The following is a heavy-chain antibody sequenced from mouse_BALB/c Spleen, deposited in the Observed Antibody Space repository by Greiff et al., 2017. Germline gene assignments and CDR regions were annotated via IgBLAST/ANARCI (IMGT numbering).Heavy chain of an antibody. Sequence: VQLQQSGAELVRPGVSVKISCKGSGYTFTDYAMHWVKQSHAKSLEWIGVISTYYGNTNYNQKFKGKATMTVDKSSSTAYMELARLTSEDSAIYYCARDYRYDSYYFDYWGQGTTLTVSS. V-gene: IGHV1S137*01. CDR3: ARDYRYDSYYFDY. D-gene: IGHD2-14*01. CDR1: GYTFTDYA. J-gene: IGHJ2*01. CDR2: ISTYYGNT.